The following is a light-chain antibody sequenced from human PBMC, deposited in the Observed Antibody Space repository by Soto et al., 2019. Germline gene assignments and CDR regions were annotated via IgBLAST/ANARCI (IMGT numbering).Light chain of an antibody. CDR2: GNN. CDR3: QSYDGSLSGSGWV. CDR1: SSNIGAGYD. V-gene: IGLV1-40*01. J-gene: IGLJ3*02. Sequence: QSVLTQPPSVSGAPGQRVTISCTGSSSNIGAGYDVHWYQQLPGTAPKVLIYGNNNRPSGVPDRFSGSKSGTSASLAITGLQAEDEANYYCQSYDGSLSGSGWVFGGGTKLTVL.